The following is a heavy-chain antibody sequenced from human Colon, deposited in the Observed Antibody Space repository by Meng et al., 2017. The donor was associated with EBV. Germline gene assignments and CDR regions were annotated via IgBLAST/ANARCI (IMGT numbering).Heavy chain of an antibody. CDR2: IYYTGST. J-gene: IGHJ4*02. V-gene: IGHV4-30-4*01. CDR1: GGSINGGDYY. CDR3: ARNYYFDY. Sequence: GRLRVSGPGLVEPSQTLCLTCTVSGGSINGGDYYWSWIRQPPGKGLEWIGYIYYTGSTYYNPSLKSRVTISMDTSKNQFSLRLSSVTAADTAVYYCARNYYFDYWGQGTLVTVSS.